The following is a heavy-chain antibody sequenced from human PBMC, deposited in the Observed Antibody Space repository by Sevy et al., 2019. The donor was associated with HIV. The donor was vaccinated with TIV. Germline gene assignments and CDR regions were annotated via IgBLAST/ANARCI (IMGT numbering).Heavy chain of an antibody. CDR2: IDPSDSYT. Sequence: GESLKISCKGSGYSFTSYWISWVRQMPGKGLEWMGRIDPSDSYTNYSPSFQGHVTISADKSISTAYLQWSSLKASDTAMYYCARHTPDTAKYYYYYGMDVWGQWTTVTVSS. J-gene: IGHJ6*02. CDR1: GYSFTSYW. CDR3: ARHTPDTAKYYYYYGMDV. D-gene: IGHD5-18*01. V-gene: IGHV5-10-1*01.